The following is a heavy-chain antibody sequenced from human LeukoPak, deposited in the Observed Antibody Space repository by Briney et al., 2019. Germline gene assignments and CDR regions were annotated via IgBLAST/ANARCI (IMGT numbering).Heavy chain of an antibody. CDR1: GFTFSSYA. CDR2: ISSSSSNI. D-gene: IGHD3-10*01. CDR3: ARDRGVPRGVNWFDP. V-gene: IGHV3-21*01. J-gene: IGHJ5*02. Sequence: GGSLRLSCAASGFTFSSYAMSWVRQAPGKGLEWVASISSSSSNIYYADSVKGRFTISRDNAKTSLYLQMNRLRAEDTAVYYCARDRGVPRGVNWFDPWGQGTLVTVSS.